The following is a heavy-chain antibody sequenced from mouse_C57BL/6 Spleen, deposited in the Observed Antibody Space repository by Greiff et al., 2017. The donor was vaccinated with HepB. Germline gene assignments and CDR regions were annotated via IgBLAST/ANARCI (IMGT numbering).Heavy chain of an antibody. CDR3: ARSEPNLLLRYYFDY. J-gene: IGHJ2*01. D-gene: IGHD1-1*01. V-gene: IGHV1-54*01. CDR1: GYAFTNYL. CDR2: INPGSGGT. Sequence: QVQLQQSGAELVRPGTSVKVSCKASGYAFTNYLIEWVKQRPGQGLEWIGVINPGSGGTNYNEKFKGKATLTADKSSSTAYMQLSSLTSEDSAVYFCARSEPNLLLRYYFDYWGQGTTLTVSS.